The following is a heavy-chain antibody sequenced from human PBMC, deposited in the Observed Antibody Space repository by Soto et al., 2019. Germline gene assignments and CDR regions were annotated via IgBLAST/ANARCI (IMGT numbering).Heavy chain of an antibody. J-gene: IGHJ4*02. CDR2: IFSNDEK. D-gene: IGHD3-9*01. CDR3: ARMSYYDILTGQYYFDY. CDR1: GFSLSNARMG. V-gene: IGHV2-26*01. Sequence: SGPTLVNPTAPLTLTCTVSGFSLSNARMGVSWIRQTPGKALEWLAHIFSNDEKSYSTSLKSRLAISKDTSKSQVALTMTNMDPVDTATYYCARMSYYDILTGQYYFDYWGQGTLVTVSS.